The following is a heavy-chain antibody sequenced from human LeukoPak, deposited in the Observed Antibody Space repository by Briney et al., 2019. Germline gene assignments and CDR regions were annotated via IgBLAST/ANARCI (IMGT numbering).Heavy chain of an antibody. CDR1: GFTFGDYA. CDR2: IRSKAYGGTT. CDR3: TRMSLVAASVFFGY. D-gene: IGHD2-15*01. V-gene: IGHV3-49*04. Sequence: PGRSLRLSCTASGFTFGDYAMSWVRQAPGKGLEWVSFIRSKAYGGTTEYAASVKGRFTISRDDSKSIAYLQMNSLKTEDTAVYYCTRMSLVAASVFFGYWGQGTLVTVSS. J-gene: IGHJ4*02.